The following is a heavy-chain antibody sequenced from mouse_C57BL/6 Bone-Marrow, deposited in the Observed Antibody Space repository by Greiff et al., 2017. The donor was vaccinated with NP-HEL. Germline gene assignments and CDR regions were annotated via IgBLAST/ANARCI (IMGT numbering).Heavy chain of an antibody. V-gene: IGHV1-61*01. CDR3: AKLYDYDVDYAMDY. CDR1: GYTFTSYW. D-gene: IGHD2-4*01. CDR2: IYPSDGET. Sequence: QVQLQQPGAELVRPGSSVKLSCKASGYTFTSYWMDWVKQRPGQGLEWIGNIYPSDGETHYNQKFKDKATLTVDKSSSTAYMQLSSLTSEDSAVYYCAKLYDYDVDYAMDYWGQGTSVTVSS. J-gene: IGHJ4*01.